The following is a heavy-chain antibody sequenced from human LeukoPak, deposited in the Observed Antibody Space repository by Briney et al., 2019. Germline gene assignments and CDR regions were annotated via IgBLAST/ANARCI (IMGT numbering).Heavy chain of an antibody. V-gene: IGHV3-21*01. Sequence: GGSLILSCAASGFTFSSYSMNWVRQAPGKGLEWVSSISSSSSYIYYADSVKGRFTISRDNAKNSLYLQMNSLRAEDTAVYYCARDVLNYYGSGSYYNDYYYGMDVWGQGTTVTVSS. CDR1: GFTFSSYS. D-gene: IGHD3-10*01. CDR3: ARDVLNYYGSGSYYNDYYYGMDV. CDR2: ISSSSSYI. J-gene: IGHJ6*02.